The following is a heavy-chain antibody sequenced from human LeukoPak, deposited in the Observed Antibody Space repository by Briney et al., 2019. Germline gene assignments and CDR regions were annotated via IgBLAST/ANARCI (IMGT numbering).Heavy chain of an antibody. CDR1: GYTFTGHY. CDR2: INPKSGGT. Sequence: ASVKVSCKASGYTFTGHYVHWVRQAPGQGLEWMGWINPKSGGTIYAQKFQGRVTMTRDTSISTAYMELSRLRSDDTAVYYCAKDLLPGSYQPFDYWGQGTLVTVSS. J-gene: IGHJ4*02. CDR3: AKDLLPGSYQPFDY. D-gene: IGHD1-26*01. V-gene: IGHV1-2*02.